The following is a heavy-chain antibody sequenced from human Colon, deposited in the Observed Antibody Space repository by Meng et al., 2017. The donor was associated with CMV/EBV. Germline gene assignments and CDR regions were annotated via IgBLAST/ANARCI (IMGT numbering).Heavy chain of an antibody. D-gene: IGHD3-3*01. CDR1: GASLSGYY. V-gene: IGHV4-59*01. Sequence: SETLSLTCTVSGASLSGYYWSWIRLSPRKGLEWIGNVYYNGNTNNNPSLKSRVAISVDPSKNQFSLKLTSVTPADTAVYFCARGSGQYTGHDWYFDLWSRGTLVTVSS. CDR2: VYYNGNT. CDR3: ARGSGQYTGHDWYFDL. J-gene: IGHJ2*01.